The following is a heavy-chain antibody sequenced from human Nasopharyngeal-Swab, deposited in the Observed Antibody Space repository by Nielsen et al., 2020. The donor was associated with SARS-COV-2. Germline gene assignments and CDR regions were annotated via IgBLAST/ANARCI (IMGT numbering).Heavy chain of an antibody. J-gene: IGHJ4*02. CDR2: IKQDGSEM. Sequence: GGSLRLSCAASGFTFSNYWMTWVRQAPGKGLEWVANIKQDGSEMYYVDSVKGRFTISRDNAKNSLYLQMNSLRVEDTAVYNCAREGRDGFDYWGQGTLVTVSS. V-gene: IGHV3-7*01. D-gene: IGHD5-24*01. CDR3: AREGRDGFDY. CDR1: GFTFSNYW.